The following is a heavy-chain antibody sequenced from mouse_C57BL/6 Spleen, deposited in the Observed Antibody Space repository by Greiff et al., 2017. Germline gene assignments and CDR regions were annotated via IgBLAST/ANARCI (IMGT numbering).Heavy chain of an antibody. CDR3: ARRTFYGNYDYYAMDY. V-gene: IGHV5-17*01. CDR1: GFTFSDYG. D-gene: IGHD2-1*01. CDR2: ISSGSSTI. J-gene: IGHJ4*01. Sequence: EVQLVESGGGLVKPGGSLKLSCAASGFTFSDYGMHWVRQAPEKGLEWVAYISSGSSTIYYADTVKGRFTISRDNAKNTLFLQMTSLRSEDTAMYYCARRTFYGNYDYYAMDYWGQGTSVTVSS.